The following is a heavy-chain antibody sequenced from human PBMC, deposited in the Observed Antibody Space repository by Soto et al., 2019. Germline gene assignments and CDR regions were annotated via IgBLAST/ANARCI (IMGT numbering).Heavy chain of an antibody. V-gene: IGHV1-69*01. CDR3: ARATPTNYYDSSGYYDS. J-gene: IGHJ4*02. CDR1: GGTFSSYA. CDR2: IIPIFGTA. D-gene: IGHD3-22*01. Sequence: QVQLVQFGAEVKKPGSSVKVSCKASGGTFSSYAISWVRQAPGQGLEWMGGIIPIFGTANYAQKFQGRVTITADESTSTAYMELSSLRSEDTAVYYCARATPTNYYDSSGYYDSWGQGTLVTVSS.